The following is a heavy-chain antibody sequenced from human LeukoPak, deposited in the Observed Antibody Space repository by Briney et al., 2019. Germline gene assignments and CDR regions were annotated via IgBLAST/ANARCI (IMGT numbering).Heavy chain of an antibody. Sequence: PSETLSLTCAVSGGSISSSNWWSWVRQPPGKRLEWIGEIYHSGSTNYNPSLKSRVTISVDKSKNQFSLKLSSVTAADTAVYYCARINLPGGTNWFDPWGQGTLVTVSS. J-gene: IGHJ5*02. CDR3: ARINLPGGTNWFDP. V-gene: IGHV4-4*02. CDR2: IYHSGST. CDR1: GGSISSSNW. D-gene: IGHD7-27*01.